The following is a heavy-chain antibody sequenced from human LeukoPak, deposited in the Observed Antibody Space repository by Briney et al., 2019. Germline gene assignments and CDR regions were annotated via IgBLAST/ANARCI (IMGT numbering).Heavy chain of an antibody. CDR1: GFTFSSYS. V-gene: IGHV3-48*01. J-gene: IGHJ4*02. D-gene: IGHD5-12*01. CDR2: ISSSSSTI. CDR3: ARGTDIVATAGGFNFDY. Sequence: PGGSLRLSCAASGFTFSSYSMNWVRQAPGKGLEWVSYISSSSSTIYYADSVKGRFTISRDNAKNSLYLQMNSLRAEDTAVYYCARGTDIVATAGGFNFDYWGQGTLVTVSS.